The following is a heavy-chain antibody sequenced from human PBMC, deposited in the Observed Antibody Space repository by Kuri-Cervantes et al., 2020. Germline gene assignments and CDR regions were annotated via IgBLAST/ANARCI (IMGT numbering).Heavy chain of an antibody. J-gene: IGHJ5*02. CDR2: IIPFLGIA. Sequence: KISCAASGFTFSSYAMSWVRQAPGQGLEWVGRIIPFLGIANYAQKFQGRVTITADKSTSTAYMELSRLRSDDTAVYYCARGSLRFLDSWFDPWGQGTLVTVSS. CDR1: GFTFSSYA. CDR3: ARGSLRFLDSWFDP. V-gene: IGHV1-69*04. D-gene: IGHD3-3*01.